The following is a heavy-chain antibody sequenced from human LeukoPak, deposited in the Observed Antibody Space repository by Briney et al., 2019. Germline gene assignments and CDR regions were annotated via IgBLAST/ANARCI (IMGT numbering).Heavy chain of an antibody. D-gene: IGHD4-23*01. CDR3: ARDQDDYGGP. V-gene: IGHV1-2*02. J-gene: IGHJ5*02. Sequence: ASVKVSCKASGYTFTGYYMHWVRQAPGQGLEWMGWINPNSGGTNYAQKFQGRVTMTRDTSIITAYMELSSLRSDDTAVYYCARDQDDYGGPWGQGTLVTVSS. CDR2: INPNSGGT. CDR1: GYTFTGYY.